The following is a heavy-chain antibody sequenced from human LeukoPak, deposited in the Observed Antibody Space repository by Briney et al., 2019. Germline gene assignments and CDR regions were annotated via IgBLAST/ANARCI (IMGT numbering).Heavy chain of an antibody. Sequence: SETLSLTCTVSGGSISSYYWSWIRQPPGKGLEWIGYIYYSGSTNYNPSLKSRVTISVDTSKNQLSLKLSSVTAADTAVYYCARERIAAASRRWFDPWGQGTLVTVSS. J-gene: IGHJ5*02. D-gene: IGHD6-13*01. CDR1: GGSISSYY. CDR2: IYYSGST. CDR3: ARERIAAASRRWFDP. V-gene: IGHV4-59*01.